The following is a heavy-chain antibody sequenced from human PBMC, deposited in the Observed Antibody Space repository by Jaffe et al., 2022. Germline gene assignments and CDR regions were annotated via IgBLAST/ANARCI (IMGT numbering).Heavy chain of an antibody. J-gene: IGHJ3*02. CDR2: IFHSGLT. D-gene: IGHD3-10*01. V-gene: IGHV4-38-2*02. CDR1: GYSISSGSY. Sequence: QVQLQESGPGLVKPSETLSLTCTVFGYSISSGSYWGWIRQPPGKGLEWIGRIFHSGLTQYNPSLKSRVTISVDTSENQFSLNLSSVTAADTAVYFCARLSYYGSGSAYYNDAFDIWGQGTLVTVSS. CDR3: ARLSYYGSGSAYYNDAFDI.